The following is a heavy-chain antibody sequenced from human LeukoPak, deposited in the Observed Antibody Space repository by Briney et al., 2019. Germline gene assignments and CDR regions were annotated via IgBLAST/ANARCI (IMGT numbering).Heavy chain of an antibody. CDR2: IYYSGST. D-gene: IGHD1-26*01. V-gene: IGHV4-39*01. CDR3: ARQRIVGLINNWFDP. CDR1: DGSISTSDYY. Sequence: PSETLSLTCTVSDGSISTSDYYWGCIRQPPGNGLEWIGSIYYSGSTYYNPSLRGRVTIFVDSSKSQFSLKLTSVTAADTAVYYCARQRIVGLINNWFDPWGQGTLVTVSS. J-gene: IGHJ5*02.